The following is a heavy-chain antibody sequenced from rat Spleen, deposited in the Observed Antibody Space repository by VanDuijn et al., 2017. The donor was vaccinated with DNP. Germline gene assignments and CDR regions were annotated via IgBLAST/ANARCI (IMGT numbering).Heavy chain of an antibody. J-gene: IGHJ3*01. CDR3: ASLNNYNWFAY. Sequence: EVQLVASGGGLVQPGRSLKLSCAASGFTFSFYGMSWVRKAPNEGLAWVASITSSGCGTSYLDSVWGRFTISRDNSKSTLYLQRDKMRSDDTATYCCASLNNYNWFAYWGQGTLVTVSS. V-gene: IGHV5-7*01. CDR2: ITSSGCGT. CDR1: GFTFSFYG. D-gene: IGHD1-10*01.